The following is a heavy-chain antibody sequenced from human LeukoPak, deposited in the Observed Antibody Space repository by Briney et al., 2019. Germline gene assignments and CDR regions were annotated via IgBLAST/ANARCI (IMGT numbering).Heavy chain of an antibody. CDR1: GDSVSSNSA. J-gene: IGHJ6*02. CDR2: TYYKSKWYS. D-gene: IGHD2/OR15-2a*01. Sequence: SQTLSLTCGISGDSVSSNSAWNWIRQSPSRGLEWLGRTYYKSKWYSEYAVSVKSRIIISPDTCKNQFSLQLNSVTPDDTAVYYCTRGFLSTGMDVWAKGPRSPSP. CDR3: TRGFLSTGMDV. V-gene: IGHV6-1*01.